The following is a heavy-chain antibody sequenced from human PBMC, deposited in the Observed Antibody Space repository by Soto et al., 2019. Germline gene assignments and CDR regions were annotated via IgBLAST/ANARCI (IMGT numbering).Heavy chain of an antibody. CDR2: ISSSSYI. V-gene: IGHV3-21*01. Sequence: GGSLRLSCAASGFTFSSYSMNWVRQAPGKGLEWVSSISSSSYIYYADSVKGRFTISRDNAKNSLYLQMNSLRAEDTAVYYCARGIVNDYGDYGWFDPWGQGTLVTVSS. D-gene: IGHD4-17*01. CDR3: ARGIVNDYGDYGWFDP. CDR1: GFTFSSYS. J-gene: IGHJ5*02.